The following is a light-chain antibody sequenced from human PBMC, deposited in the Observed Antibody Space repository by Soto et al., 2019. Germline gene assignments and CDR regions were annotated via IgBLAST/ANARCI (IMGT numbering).Light chain of an antibody. CDR2: DAS. V-gene: IGKV1-5*01. J-gene: IGKJ1*01. Sequence: IQMTHAPSTGSACVLYIFTITGRASQSISTFLAWYQQKPGEAPKLLIYDASALPRGVPSRFSGSGSGTKFTLTIASLQPDDFATYYCQQYETFSGTFGPGTKVDNK. CDR3: QQYETFSGT. CDR1: QSISTF.